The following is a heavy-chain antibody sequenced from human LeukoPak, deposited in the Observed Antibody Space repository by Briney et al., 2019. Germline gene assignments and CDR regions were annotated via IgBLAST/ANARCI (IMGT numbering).Heavy chain of an antibody. V-gene: IGHV4-59*08. D-gene: IGHD3-10*01. Sequence: PSDTLSLTCTVSGGSISSYYWSWIRQSPGKGLEWIGYIYYSGSTKYNPSLNSRVTISVDTSKNQFSLKLSSVTAADTAVYYCARYGITIVRGGKYYFDYWGQGTLVTVSS. CDR1: GGSISSYY. J-gene: IGHJ4*02. CDR3: ARYGITIVRGGKYYFDY. CDR2: IYYSGST.